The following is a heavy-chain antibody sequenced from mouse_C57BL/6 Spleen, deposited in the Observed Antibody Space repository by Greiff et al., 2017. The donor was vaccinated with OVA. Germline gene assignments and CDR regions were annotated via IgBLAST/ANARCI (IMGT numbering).Heavy chain of an antibody. J-gene: IGHJ3*01. Sequence: VQLQQSDAELVKPGASVQISCKVSGYTFTDHTIHWMKQRPEQGLEWIGYIYPRDGSTKYNEKFKGKATLTADKSSSTAYMQLNSLTSEDSAVYFCARERIYDGYPSWFAYWGQGTLVTVSA. V-gene: IGHV1-78*01. CDR1: GYTFTDHT. CDR2: IYPRDGST. D-gene: IGHD2-3*01. CDR3: ARERIYDGYPSWFAY.